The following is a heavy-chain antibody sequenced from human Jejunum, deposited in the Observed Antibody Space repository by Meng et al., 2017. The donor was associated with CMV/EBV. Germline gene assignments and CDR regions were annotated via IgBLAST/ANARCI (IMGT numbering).Heavy chain of an antibody. CDR3: AKNRDGIDS. Sequence: QVQLGEAGGGVVLPGGSLRLSCVTSGFTFSRSGMHWVRQAPGKPLEWVSFIHYAWDSQYYADSVKGRFTISRDDSRNTVYLQMNSLTTEDTAVYYCAKNRDGIDSWGQGTLVTVSS. V-gene: IGHV3-30*02. J-gene: IGHJ4*02. CDR2: IHYAWDSQ. D-gene: IGHD2/OR15-2a*01. CDR1: GFTFSRSG.